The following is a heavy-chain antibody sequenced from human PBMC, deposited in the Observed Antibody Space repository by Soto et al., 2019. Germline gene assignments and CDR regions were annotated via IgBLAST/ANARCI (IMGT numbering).Heavy chain of an antibody. CDR2: VYADGAT. CDR3: ARSGGGLDY. J-gene: IGHJ4*02. Sequence: EVQLVESGGGLVQPGESLRLSCAASGFTVSNYHMTWVRQAPGQGLEWVSAVYADGATSHADSVKDRFTVSRDNSRNTLNLQTSGLRAEDAAVSYCARSGGGLDYWGQGTLVTVSS. V-gene: IGHV3-66*01. CDR1: GFTVSNYH. D-gene: IGHD3-10*01.